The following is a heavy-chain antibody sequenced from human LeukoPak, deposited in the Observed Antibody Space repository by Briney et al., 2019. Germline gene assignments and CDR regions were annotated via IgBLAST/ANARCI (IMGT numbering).Heavy chain of an antibody. D-gene: IGHD3-9*01. CDR2: ISGNGGST. V-gene: IGHV3-23*01. J-gene: IGHJ4*02. CDR3: AKDMRFDWTPYYFDY. CDR1: GFIFSSYS. Sequence: GGSLRLSCAASGFIFSSYSMNWVRQAPGKGLEWVSVISGNGGSTYYADSVKGRFTISRDNSKNTLYLQMNSLRAEDTAVYYYAKDMRFDWTPYYFDYWGQGTLVTVSS.